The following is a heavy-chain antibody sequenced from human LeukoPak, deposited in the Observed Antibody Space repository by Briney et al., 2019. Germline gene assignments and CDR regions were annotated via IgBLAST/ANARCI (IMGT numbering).Heavy chain of an antibody. V-gene: IGHV4-59*01. CDR2: IYYTGST. CDR1: GASTSSYY. Sequence: SETLSLTCTVSGASTSSYYWSWIRRPPGKGLERIGSIYYTGSTNYNPSLKSRVTISVDPSQNQFSLKLTSVTTADTAVYYCARDRHGERHNFFDPWGQGTLVTVSS. CDR3: ARDRHGERHNFFDP. J-gene: IGHJ5*02. D-gene: IGHD1-1*01.